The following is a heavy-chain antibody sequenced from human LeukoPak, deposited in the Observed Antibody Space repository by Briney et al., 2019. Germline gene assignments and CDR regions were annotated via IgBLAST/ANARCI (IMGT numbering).Heavy chain of an antibody. CDR2: INHSGST. D-gene: IGHD2-15*01. J-gene: IGHJ1*01. V-gene: IGHV4-34*01. CDR1: GGSFSGYY. CDR3: ARGILGYCSGGSCYSFPH. Sequence: PSETPSLTCAVYGGSFSGYYWSWIRQPPGKGLEWIGEINHSGSTNYNPSLKSRVTISVDTSKNQFSLKLSSVTAADTAVYYCARGILGYCSGGSCYSFPHWGQGTLVTVSS.